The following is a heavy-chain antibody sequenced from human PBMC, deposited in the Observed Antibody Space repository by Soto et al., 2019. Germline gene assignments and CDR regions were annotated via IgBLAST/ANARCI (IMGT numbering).Heavy chain of an antibody. CDR3: ARNRYGGYDFDS. J-gene: IGHJ4*02. D-gene: IGHD5-12*01. CDR2: VAQSGYI. Sequence: QVQLQESGPGLVKPSGTLSLTCTVSSGSITSSLWWSWVRQSPGKGLEWIGEVAQSGYIHSIPSLKGRLTISLDKSTNRFSLRLTSVTAADTAVYYCARNRYGGYDFDSWGQGSLVTVSS. CDR1: SGSITSSLW. V-gene: IGHV4-4*02.